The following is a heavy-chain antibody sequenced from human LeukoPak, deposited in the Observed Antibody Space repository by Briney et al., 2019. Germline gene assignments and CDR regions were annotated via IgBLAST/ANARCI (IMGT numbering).Heavy chain of an antibody. J-gene: IGHJ4*02. D-gene: IGHD3-9*01. CDR1: GNTFSSYA. V-gene: IGHV3-30-3*01. CDR2: ISYDGSNR. CDR3: ASPLDDILTGYSLPAY. Sequence: GGSLRLSCAASGNTFSSYAMHWVRQAPGKGLEWVAVISYDGSNRYYADSVKGRFTISRDNSKNTLYLQMNSLRAEDTAVYYCASPLDDILTGYSLPAYWGQGTLVTVSS.